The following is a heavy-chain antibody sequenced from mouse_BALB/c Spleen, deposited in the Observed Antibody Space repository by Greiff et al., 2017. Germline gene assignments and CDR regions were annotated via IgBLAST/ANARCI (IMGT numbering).Heavy chain of an antibody. CDR3: LYCDYAMDY. D-gene: IGHD1-1*01. V-gene: IGHV5-6-4*01. J-gene: IGHJ4*01. CDR1: GFTFSSYT. Sequence: EVQVVESGGGLVKPGGSLKLSCAASGFTFSSYTMSWVRQTPEKRLEWVATISSGGSYTYYPDSVKGRFTISRDNAKNTLYLQMSSLKSEDTAMYYWLYCDYAMDYWGQGTSVTVSS. CDR2: ISSGGSYT.